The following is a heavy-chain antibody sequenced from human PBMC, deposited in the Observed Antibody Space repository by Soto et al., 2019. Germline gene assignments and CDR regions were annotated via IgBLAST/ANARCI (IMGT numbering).Heavy chain of an antibody. V-gene: IGHV1-18*04. Sequence: RASVKVSCKASGYTFTSYGISWVRQAPGQGLEWMGWISAYNGNTNYAQKLQGRVTMTTDTSTSTAYMELRSLRSDDTAVYYCARVVYYDSSGYGVDFDYWGQGTLVTVSS. D-gene: IGHD3-22*01. CDR3: ARVVYYDSSGYGVDFDY. CDR1: GYTFTSYG. J-gene: IGHJ4*02. CDR2: ISAYNGNT.